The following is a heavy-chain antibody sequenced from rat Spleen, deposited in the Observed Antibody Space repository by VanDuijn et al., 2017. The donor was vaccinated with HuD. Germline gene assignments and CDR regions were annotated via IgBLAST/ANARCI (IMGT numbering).Heavy chain of an antibody. CDR3: ARYRNSMGLFDY. J-gene: IGHJ2*01. CDR1: GYSITSNY. D-gene: IGHD1-7*01. V-gene: IGHV3-1*01. CDR2: ISYSGST. Sequence: EVQLQESGPGLVKPSQSLSLTCSVTGYSITSNYWGWIRKFPGNKMEWMGYISYSGSTSYNPSLKSRISITRDTSKNQFFLQLTSVTTEDTATYYCARYRNSMGLFDYWGQGLMVTVSS.